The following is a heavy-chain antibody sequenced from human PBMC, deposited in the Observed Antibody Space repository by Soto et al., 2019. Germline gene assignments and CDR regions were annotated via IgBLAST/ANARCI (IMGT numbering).Heavy chain of an antibody. CDR3: AKDAVYNDGLWLMDH. V-gene: IGHV3-23*05. CDR1: GLPHSSFA. CDR2: IYGNGSGI. Sequence: PGGSLRLSCTASGLPHSSFAMMWVRQAPGKGLECVSGIYGNGSGIEYADSVKGRFTISRDNSKNTVYLQMTDLRADDTAVYYCAKDAVYNDGLWLMDHWGQGTQVTVSS. J-gene: IGHJ4*02. D-gene: IGHD2-21*01.